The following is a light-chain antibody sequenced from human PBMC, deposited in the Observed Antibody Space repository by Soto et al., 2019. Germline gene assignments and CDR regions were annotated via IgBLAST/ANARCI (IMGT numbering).Light chain of an antibody. CDR1: SSDVGGYNY. V-gene: IGLV2-14*01. CDR3: SSYTSSSTRLYV. J-gene: IGLJ1*01. Sequence: QSALTQPASVSGSPGQSLTISCTGTSSDVGGYNYVSWYQQHPGKAPKLMIYDVSNRPSGVSNRFSGSKSGNTASLTISGLQAEDEADYYCSSYTSSSTRLYVFGTGTKLTVL. CDR2: DVS.